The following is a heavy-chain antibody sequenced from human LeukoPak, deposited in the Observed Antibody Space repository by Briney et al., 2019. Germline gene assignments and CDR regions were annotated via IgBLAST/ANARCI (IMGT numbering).Heavy chain of an antibody. V-gene: IGHV4-59*08. D-gene: IGHD2-15*01. J-gene: IGHJ4*02. CDR2: IYSSGST. CDR1: GGSISSYH. Sequence: PSETLSLTCTVSGGSISSYHWSWIRQPPGQGLEWIGYIYSSGSTSYNPSLKSRVAISVDTSKNQFSLKQSSVTAADTAVYYCARRISGGSSDYWGQGTLVTVSS. CDR3: ARRISGGSSDY.